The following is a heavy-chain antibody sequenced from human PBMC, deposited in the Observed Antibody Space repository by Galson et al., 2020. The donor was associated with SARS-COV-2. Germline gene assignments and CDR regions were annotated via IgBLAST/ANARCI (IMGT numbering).Heavy chain of an antibody. D-gene: IGHD6-19*01. CDR3: ARDGQTSSGWAFDY. CDR2: IFFDGSDK. CDR1: GFTFSSHA. V-gene: IGHV3-33*01. Sequence: GESLKISCAASGFTFSSHAMHWVRQDPGKGLERVAQIFFDGSDKYYGDSVKGRFTISRDSSKNTVYLQMNNLRADDTAVYYCARDGQTSSGWAFDYWGQGTLVTVSS. J-gene: IGHJ4*02.